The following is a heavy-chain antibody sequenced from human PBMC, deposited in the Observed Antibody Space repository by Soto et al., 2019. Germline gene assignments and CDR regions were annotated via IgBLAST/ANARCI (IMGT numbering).Heavy chain of an antibody. J-gene: IGHJ6*02. CDR3: ARDYYRFNSGYGFSMDV. Sequence: QVQLVESGGGVVQPGRSLRLSCAASGFTFSSYAMHWVRQAPGKGLEWVAVISYDGRNKYYADSVKGRFTISRDNSKNSLYLQMNSLGAEDTSLYYCARDYYRFNSGYGFSMDVWGQGTTVTVSS. V-gene: IGHV3-30*04. CDR1: GFTFSSYA. D-gene: IGHD5-12*01. CDR2: ISYDGRNK.